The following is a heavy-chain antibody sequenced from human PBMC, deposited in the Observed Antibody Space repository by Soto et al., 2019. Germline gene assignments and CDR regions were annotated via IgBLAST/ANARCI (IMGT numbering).Heavy chain of an antibody. D-gene: IGHD3-10*01. V-gene: IGHV4-59*01. CDR1: RGSISSYY. CDR3: ARDHITMVRGVIIPSYYYYGMDV. CDR2: IYYSGST. Sequence: QVQLQESGPGLVKPSETLSLTCTVSRGSISSYYWSWIRQPPGKGLEWIGYIYYSGSTNYNPSLKSRVTISVDTSKNQFSLKLSSVTAADTAVYYCARDHITMVRGVIIPSYYYYGMDVWGQGTTVTVSS. J-gene: IGHJ6*02.